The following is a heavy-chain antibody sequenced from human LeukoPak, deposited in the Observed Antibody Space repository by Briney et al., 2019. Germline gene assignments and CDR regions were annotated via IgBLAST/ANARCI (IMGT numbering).Heavy chain of an antibody. V-gene: IGHV4-34*01. CDR1: GGSFSGYY. J-gene: IGHJ6*03. CDR3: ARRVEDYNYYYYMDV. CDR2: INHSGST. Sequence: SETLSLTCAVYGGSFSGYYWSWIRQPPGKGLEWIGEINHSGSTNYNPSLKSRVTISVDTSKNQFSLKLNSVTAADTAVYYCARRVEDYNYYYYMDVWGKGTTVTISS.